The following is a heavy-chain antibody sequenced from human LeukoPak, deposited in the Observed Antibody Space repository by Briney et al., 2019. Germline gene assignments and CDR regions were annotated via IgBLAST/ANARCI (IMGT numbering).Heavy chain of an antibody. Sequence: PSETLSLTCTVSGVSITNYYWSWIRQPPGKGLEWIGYIYYTGSTNYNLSLKSRVTISVDTSKNQFSLKLTSVTAADTAVYYCARLPYSSGWSIDYWGQGTLVTVSS. V-gene: IGHV4-59*01. CDR2: IYYTGST. D-gene: IGHD6-19*01. CDR3: ARLPYSSGWSIDY. CDR1: GVSITNYY. J-gene: IGHJ4*02.